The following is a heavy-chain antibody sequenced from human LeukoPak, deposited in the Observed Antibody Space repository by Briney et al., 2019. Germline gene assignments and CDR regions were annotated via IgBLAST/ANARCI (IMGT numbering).Heavy chain of an antibody. J-gene: IGHJ4*02. CDR1: GGSISSSSYY. CDR2: IYYSGST. D-gene: IGHD6-19*01. Sequence: PSETLSLTCTVSGGSISSSSYYWGWIRQPPGKGLEWIGSIYYSGSTYYNPSLKSRVTISVDTSKNQFSLKLSSVTAADTAVYYCARGIAVAGTFWAYWGQGTLVTVSS. V-gene: IGHV4-39*01. CDR3: ARGIAVAGTFWAY.